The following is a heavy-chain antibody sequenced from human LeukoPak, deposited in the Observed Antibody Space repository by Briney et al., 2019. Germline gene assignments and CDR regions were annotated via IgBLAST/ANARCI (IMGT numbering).Heavy chain of an antibody. J-gene: IGHJ4*02. D-gene: IGHD7-27*01. V-gene: IGHV4-34*01. CDR2: INHSGST. CDR1: GGSFSGYY. CDR3: ARSAWGSDY. Sequence: SETLSLTCAVYGGSFSGYYWSWIRQPPGKGLEWIGEINHSGSTNYNPSLKSRVTISVDTSKNQFSLKLSSVSAADTAVYYCARSAWGSDYWGQGTLVTVSS.